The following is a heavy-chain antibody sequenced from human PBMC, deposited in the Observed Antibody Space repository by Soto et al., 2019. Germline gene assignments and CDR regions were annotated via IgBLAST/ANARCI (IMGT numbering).Heavy chain of an antibody. J-gene: IGHJ2*01. CDR3: AKRTTGWYFDL. Sequence: EVPLLESGGGLVQPGGSLRLSCAASGFTFTSYAMNWVRQAPGKGLEWVSVISGSGGSTYYADSVKGRFTISRDNSKNPLYLQMNSLRAEDTAVYYCAKRTTGWYFDLWGRGTLVTVSS. V-gene: IGHV3-23*01. CDR2: ISGSGGST. CDR1: GFTFTSYA.